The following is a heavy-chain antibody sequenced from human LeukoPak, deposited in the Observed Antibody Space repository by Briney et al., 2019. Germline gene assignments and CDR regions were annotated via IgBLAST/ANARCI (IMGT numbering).Heavy chain of an antibody. CDR3: AREGFYFFDF. CDR2: IKQDGSET. J-gene: IGHJ4*01. CDR1: GFTFTNNF. Sequence: GGSLRLSCAASGFTFTNNFMSWVRQVPGKGLEWVANIKQDGSETTYADSVRGRFTIFRDNAKDSVYLQMNSLRAEDSATYYCAREGFYFFDFWGQGTLVTVSS. V-gene: IGHV3-7*01.